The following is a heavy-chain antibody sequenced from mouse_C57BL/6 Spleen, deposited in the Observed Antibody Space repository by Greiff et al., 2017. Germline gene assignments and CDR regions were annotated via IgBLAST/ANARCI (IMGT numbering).Heavy chain of an antibody. CDR3: ARGRTGTWYFDV. J-gene: IGHJ1*03. V-gene: IGHV1-64*01. D-gene: IGHD4-1*01. CDR1: GYTFTSYW. CDR2: IHPNSGST. Sequence: QVQLQQPGAELVKPGASVKLSCKASGYTFTSYWMHWVKQRPGQGLEWIGMIHPNSGSTNYNEKFKSKATLTVDKSSSTAYMQLSSLTSEDSAVYYCARGRTGTWYFDVWGTGTTVTVSS.